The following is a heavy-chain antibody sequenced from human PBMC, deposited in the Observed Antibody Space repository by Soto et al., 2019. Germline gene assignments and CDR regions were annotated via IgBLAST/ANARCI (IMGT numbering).Heavy chain of an antibody. CDR3: ARDAYYGSGSGIYYYYYMDV. Sequence: PSETLCLTCTVYGGSISSYYWSWIRQPPGKGLEWIGYIYYSGSTNYNPSLKSRVTISVDTSKNQFSLKLSSVTAADTAVYYCARDAYYGSGSGIYYYYYMDVWGKGTTVTVSS. J-gene: IGHJ6*03. CDR2: IYYSGST. V-gene: IGHV4-59*01. CDR1: GGSISSYY. D-gene: IGHD3-10*01.